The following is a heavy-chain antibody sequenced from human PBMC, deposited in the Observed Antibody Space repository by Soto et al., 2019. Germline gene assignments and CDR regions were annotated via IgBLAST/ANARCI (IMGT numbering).Heavy chain of an antibody. Sequence: PGGSLRLSCVASGFTFSSYAMSWVRQAPGKGLEWVARITDSAGSTYYGDSVKGRFTISRDNSKNTLYLQMNRLRVEDTAVYYCAKYHGGVLSYFDYWGQGSLVTVSS. CDR1: GFTFSSYA. D-gene: IGHD3-3*01. CDR3: AKYHGGVLSYFDY. V-gene: IGHV3-23*01. CDR2: ITDSAGST. J-gene: IGHJ4*02.